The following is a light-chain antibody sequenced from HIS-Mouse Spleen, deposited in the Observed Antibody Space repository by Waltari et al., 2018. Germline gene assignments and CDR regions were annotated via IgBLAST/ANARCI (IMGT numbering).Light chain of an antibody. V-gene: IGLV2-8*01. CDR3: SSYAGSNNFVV. J-gene: IGLJ2*01. CDR2: EVS. CDR1: SSDVGGYNY. Sequence: QSALTQPPSASGSPGQSVTISCTGTSSDVGGYNYVSWYQQHPCTAPNRMIYEVSKRPSGVPDRFSGAKSGNTASLTVSGLQAEDEADYYCSSYAGSNNFVVFGGGTKLTVL.